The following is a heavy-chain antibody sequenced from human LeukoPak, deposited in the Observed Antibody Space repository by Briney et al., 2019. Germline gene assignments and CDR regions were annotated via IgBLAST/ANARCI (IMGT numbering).Heavy chain of an antibody. CDR2: IYYSGST. CDR3: ARGQHGVAAAPFDY. D-gene: IGHD6-13*01. J-gene: IGHJ4*02. Sequence: SETLSLTCTVSGGSISSYYWSWIRQPPGKGLEWIGYIYYSGSTDYNPSLKSRVTISVDTSKNQFSLKLSSVTAADTAVYYCARGQHGVAAAPFDYWGQGTLVTVSS. V-gene: IGHV4-59*01. CDR1: GGSISSYY.